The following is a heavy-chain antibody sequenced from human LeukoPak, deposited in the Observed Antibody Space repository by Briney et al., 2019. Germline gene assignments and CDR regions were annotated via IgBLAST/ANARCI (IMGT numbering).Heavy chain of an antibody. J-gene: IGHJ6*03. Sequence: GGSLRLSCAASGFTVSFNYMSWVRQAPGKGLEWISVIYSGGSTYYADSVKGRFTISRDDSKNTLYLQMNSLRAEDTAIYYCARAQWRTYSYYYMDVRGKGTTVTVSS. D-gene: IGHD6-19*01. V-gene: IGHV3-53*01. CDR2: IYSGGST. CDR3: ARAQWRTYSYYYMDV. CDR1: GFTVSFNY.